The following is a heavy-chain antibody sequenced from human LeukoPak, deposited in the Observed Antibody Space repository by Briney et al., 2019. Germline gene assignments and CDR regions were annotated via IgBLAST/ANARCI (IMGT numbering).Heavy chain of an antibody. J-gene: IGHJ5*02. Sequence: SVKVSCKASGGTFSSYAISWVRQAPGQGLEWMGRIIPILGIANYAQKFQGRVTITADKSTSTAYMELSSLRSEDTAVYYCAREPQPASAWFDPWGQETLVTVSS. D-gene: IGHD1-1*01. CDR1: GGTFSSYA. CDR3: AREPQPASAWFDP. CDR2: IIPILGIA. V-gene: IGHV1-69*04.